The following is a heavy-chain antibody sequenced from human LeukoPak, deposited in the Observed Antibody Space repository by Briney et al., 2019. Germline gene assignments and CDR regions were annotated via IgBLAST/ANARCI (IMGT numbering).Heavy chain of an antibody. V-gene: IGHV1-18*01. CDR1: GGTFSSYA. Sequence: GSSVKVSCKASGGTFSSYAISWVRQAPGQGLEWMGWISVYNGNTNYAQKLQGRVTMTTDTSTSTTYMELRSLRSDDAAVYYCARGRVPAATGPSYYYYYMDVWGKGTTVTVSS. D-gene: IGHD2-2*01. J-gene: IGHJ6*03. CDR2: ISVYNGNT. CDR3: ARGRVPAATGPSYYYYYMDV.